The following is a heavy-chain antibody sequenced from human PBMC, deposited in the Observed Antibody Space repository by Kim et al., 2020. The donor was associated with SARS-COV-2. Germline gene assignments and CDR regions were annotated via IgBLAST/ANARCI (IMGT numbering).Heavy chain of an antibody. J-gene: IGHJ4*02. CDR3: VKGAALDY. V-gene: IGHV3-23*03. D-gene: IGHD1-26*01. Sequence: SRTKYADTVKGRFTISRDNSKNTLYLQMDSLRVEDTAIYYCVKGAALDYWGQGTLVTVSS. CDR2: SRT.